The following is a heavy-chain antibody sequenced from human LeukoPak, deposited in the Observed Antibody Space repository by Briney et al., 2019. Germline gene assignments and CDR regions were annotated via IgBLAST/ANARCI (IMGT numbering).Heavy chain of an antibody. Sequence: GRSLRLSCAASGFTFSSYGMHWVRQAPGKGLEWVAVISYDGSNKYYADSVKGRFTISRDNSKNTLYLQMNSLRAEDTAVYYCAKYSSSSGRWFDPWGQGTLVTVSS. CDR1: GFTFSSYG. D-gene: IGHD6-6*01. J-gene: IGHJ5*02. CDR2: ISYDGSNK. V-gene: IGHV3-30*18. CDR3: AKYSSSSGRWFDP.